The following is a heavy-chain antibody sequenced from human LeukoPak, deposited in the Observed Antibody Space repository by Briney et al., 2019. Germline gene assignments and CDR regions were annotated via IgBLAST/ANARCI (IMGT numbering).Heavy chain of an antibody. J-gene: IGHJ3*02. Sequence: PSETLSLTCTVSGGSISSYYWSWIWQPPGKGLEWIGYIYHSGSTNYNPSLKSRVTISVDTSKNQFSLKLSSVTAADTAVYYCARTLKRITIFGVVTLDAFDIWGQGTMVTVSS. CDR3: ARTLKRITIFGVVTLDAFDI. V-gene: IGHV4-59*08. D-gene: IGHD3-3*01. CDR2: IYHSGST. CDR1: GGSISSYY.